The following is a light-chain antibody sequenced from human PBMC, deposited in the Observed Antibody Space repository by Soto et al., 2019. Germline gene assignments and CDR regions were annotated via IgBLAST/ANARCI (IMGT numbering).Light chain of an antibody. J-gene: IGKJ3*01. CDR3: QHYNKWPL. CDR2: DAS. CDR1: QSVGSN. V-gene: IGKV3-15*01. Sequence: EIVLTQSPATLSVSPGERATLSCRASQSVGSNLAWYQQKPGQAPSLLIYDASARATGVPARFSGSGSGTEFTLTISSLQSEDFAVYYCQHYNKWPLFGPGTKVDIK.